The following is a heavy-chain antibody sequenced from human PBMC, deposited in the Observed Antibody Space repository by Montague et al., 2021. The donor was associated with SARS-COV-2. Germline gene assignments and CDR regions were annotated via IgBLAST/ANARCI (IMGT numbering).Heavy chain of an antibody. CDR2: YSGST. V-gene: IGHV4-59*09. J-gene: IGHJ3*02. D-gene: IGHD6-19*01. CDR3: ARGSVWMGNAFDI. Sequence: YSGSTNYNPSLKSRVTISGDTSKKHFSPKLSSVTAADTAVYYCARGSVWMGNAFDIVVHGTMVSVSA.